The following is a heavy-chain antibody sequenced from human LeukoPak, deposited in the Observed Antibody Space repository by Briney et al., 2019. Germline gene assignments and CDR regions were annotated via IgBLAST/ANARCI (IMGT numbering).Heavy chain of an antibody. CDR1: GGSFIVYY. J-gene: IGHJ4*02. V-gene: IGHV4-34*01. CDR2: VNDSGST. D-gene: IGHD6-13*01. Sequence: SATLSLPCVVSGGSFIVYYWSWIRQPPGKGLEWIGEVNDSGSTNYNPSLKSRVTLSVDTSMNQFSLKLSSVTAADTAVYYCARGRGIAAAIDYWGQGTLVTVSS. CDR3: ARGRGIAAAIDY.